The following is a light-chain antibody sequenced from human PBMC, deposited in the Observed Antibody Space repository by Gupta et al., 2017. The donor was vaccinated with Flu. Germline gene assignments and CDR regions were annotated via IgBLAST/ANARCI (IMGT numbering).Light chain of an antibody. CDR2: SAS. J-gene: IGKJ1*01. V-gene: IGKV3-15*01. CDR3: QQDNNWPPWT. Sequence: EIAMTQSPATLSVSPGERATLSCRASQSVSNKLAWYQQKPCQAPRLLIYSASTSAKGIPARFSGSGSGIEFTLTISILQSEDFAVYYCQQDNNWPPWTFGQGTKVEFK. CDR1: QSVSNK.